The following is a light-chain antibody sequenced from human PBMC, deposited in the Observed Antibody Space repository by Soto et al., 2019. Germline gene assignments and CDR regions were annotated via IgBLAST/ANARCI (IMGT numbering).Light chain of an antibody. CDR2: GAS. Sequence: EIVMTQSPGTLSESPGERAPLSCRASQSVGRDLAWYQQKPGQAPRLLIYGASTWATGIPASFSGSGSGAEFTLTISSLQSEDFAVYYCQQYNDWPFTFGGGTMVDIK. J-gene: IGKJ4*01. CDR1: QSVGRD. V-gene: IGKV3-15*01. CDR3: QQYNDWPFT.